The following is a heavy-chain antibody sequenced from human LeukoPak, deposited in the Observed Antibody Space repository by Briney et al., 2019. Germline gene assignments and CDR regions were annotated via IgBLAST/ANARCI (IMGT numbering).Heavy chain of an antibody. CDR1: GYTFTSYG. D-gene: IGHD2-2*02. CDR3: ARSSLGYCSSTSCYIRYFDY. CDR2: IGAYNGNT. J-gene: IGHJ4*02. V-gene: IGHV1-18*01. Sequence: ASVKVSCKASGYTFTSYGISWVRQAPGQGLEWMGWIGAYNGNTNYAQKLQGRVTMTTDTSTRTAYMERRSLRSDDTAVYYCARSSLGYCSSTSCYIRYFDYWGQGTLVTVSS.